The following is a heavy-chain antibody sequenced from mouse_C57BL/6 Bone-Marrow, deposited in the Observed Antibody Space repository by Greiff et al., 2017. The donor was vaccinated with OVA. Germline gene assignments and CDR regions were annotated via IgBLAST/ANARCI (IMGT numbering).Heavy chain of an antibody. CDR2: IRNKANGYTT. D-gene: IGHD3-3*01. Sequence: DVMLVESGGGLVQPGGSLSLSCAASGFTFTDYYMSWVRQPPGKALEWLGFIRNKANGYTTEYSASVKGRFTISRDNSQSILYLQMNALRAEDGATYYCARYIRALMAGYFDVWGTGTTVTVSS. V-gene: IGHV7-3*01. J-gene: IGHJ1*03. CDR3: ARYIRALMAGYFDV. CDR1: GFTFTDYY.